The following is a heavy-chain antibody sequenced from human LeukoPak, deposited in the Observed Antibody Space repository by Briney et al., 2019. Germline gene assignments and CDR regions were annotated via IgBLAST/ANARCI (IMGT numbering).Heavy chain of an antibody. J-gene: IGHJ4*02. Sequence: PGGSLRPSCAASGFTFSGSWVTWVRQAPGKGLEWVANIKEDGNEKNYGDSVKGRFTISRDNAKNSLFLHLNSLRAEDTAVYYCATLSDDYWGQGTLVTVSS. V-gene: IGHV3-7*01. CDR2: IKEDGNEK. CDR3: ATLSDDY. CDR1: GFTFSGSW.